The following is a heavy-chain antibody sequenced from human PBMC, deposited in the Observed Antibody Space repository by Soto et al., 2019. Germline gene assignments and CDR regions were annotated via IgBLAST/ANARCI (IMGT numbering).Heavy chain of an antibody. CDR2: IYSGTNT. J-gene: IGHJ6*02. D-gene: IGHD3-3*01. CDR1: GISISSSY. CDR3: ARASDLLHAYFGMDV. Sequence: PGGSLRLSCAASGISISSSYMSWVRQAPGKGLEWVSLIYSGTNTYYEASVKGRFTISRDNSKNTLYLQMNRLRAEDTAVYYCARASDLLHAYFGMDVWGQGTTVTSP. V-gene: IGHV3-53*01.